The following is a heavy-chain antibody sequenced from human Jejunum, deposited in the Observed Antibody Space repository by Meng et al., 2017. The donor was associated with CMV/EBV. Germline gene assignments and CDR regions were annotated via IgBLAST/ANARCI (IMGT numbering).Heavy chain of an antibody. Sequence: SGFSRTRSGVGVGWIRQHPGKALEWLALIYGDDDKRYSPSLNTRLTITKDTFKNQVVLRMTNMDPVDTATYYCAYSYCSTGTCYSFYYWGQGTLVTVSS. CDR2: IYGDDDK. D-gene: IGHD2-15*01. J-gene: IGHJ4*02. CDR1: GFSRTRSGVG. CDR3: AYSYCSTGTCYSFYY. V-gene: IGHV2-5*02.